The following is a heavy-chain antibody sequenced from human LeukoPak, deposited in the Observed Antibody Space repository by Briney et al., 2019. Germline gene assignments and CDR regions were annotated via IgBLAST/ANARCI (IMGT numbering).Heavy chain of an antibody. J-gene: IGHJ5*02. CDR3: ARDAPGAVATAIIMSWFDP. CDR1: GGSISSYY. D-gene: IGHD2-21*02. CDR2: IYTSGST. Sequence: SETLSLTCTVSGGSISSYYWSWIRQPAGKGLEWIGRIYTSGSTNYNPSLKSRVTMSVDTSKNQFSLKLSSVTAADTAVYYCARDAPGAVATAIIMSWFDPWGQGTLVTVSS. V-gene: IGHV4-4*07.